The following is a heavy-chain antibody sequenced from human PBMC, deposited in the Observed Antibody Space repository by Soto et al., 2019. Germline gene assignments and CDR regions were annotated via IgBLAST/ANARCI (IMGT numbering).Heavy chain of an antibody. Sequence: SEKVSSRDTGYTFTGDYMHWVRQAPGQGLEWMGWINPNSGGTNYAQKFQGRVTMTRDTSISTGYMELSRLRSDYTAVYYCARDRYGDYAPYYYYYYGMDVWGQGTTVPVSS. CDR1: GYTFTGDY. D-gene: IGHD4-17*01. CDR2: INPNSGGT. J-gene: IGHJ6*02. CDR3: ARDRYGDYAPYYYYYYGMDV. V-gene: IGHV1-2*02.